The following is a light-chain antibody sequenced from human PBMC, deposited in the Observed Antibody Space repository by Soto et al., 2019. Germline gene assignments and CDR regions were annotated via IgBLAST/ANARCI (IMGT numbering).Light chain of an antibody. CDR1: SSDVGGYTY. Sequence: QSALTQPRSVSGSPGQSVTISCTGTSSDVGGYTYVSWYQQHPGKAPKLMIYDVSKRPSGVPDRFSGSKSGNTASPTISGLQAEDEADYYCCSSAGSYTSVFGGGTKLTVL. CDR2: DVS. V-gene: IGLV2-11*01. J-gene: IGLJ3*02. CDR3: CSSAGSYTSV.